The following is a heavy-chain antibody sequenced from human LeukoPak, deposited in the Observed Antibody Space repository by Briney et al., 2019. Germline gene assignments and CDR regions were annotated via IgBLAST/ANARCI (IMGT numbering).Heavy chain of an antibody. CDR3: AKMNVLTGYYTPNFDF. D-gene: IGHD3-9*01. CDR1: GFTFSSYA. V-gene: IGHV3-23*01. CDR2: VSGSGSST. Sequence: GGSLRLSCAASGFTFSSYAMSWVRQAPRKGLEWVSVVSGSGSSTDYADSVKGRFTISRDNSKNTLYLQMSSLSAEDTAVYYCAKMNVLTGYYTPNFDFWGRGTLVTVSS. J-gene: IGHJ4*02.